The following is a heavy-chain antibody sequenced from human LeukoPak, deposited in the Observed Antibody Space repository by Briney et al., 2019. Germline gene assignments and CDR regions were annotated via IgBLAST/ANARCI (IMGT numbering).Heavy chain of an antibody. CDR1: EYTFTGYY. V-gene: IGHV1-2*02. J-gene: IGHJ5*02. CDR2: FNPNSGGA. Sequence: ASVKVSCKASEYTFTGYYIHWMRQAPGQGLEWMGWFNPNSGGAKYAQRFQGRVTMTRDTSISTAYMELDRLRYDDTAIYYRTKVGFNAWGQGTLVTVSS. CDR3: TKVGFNA.